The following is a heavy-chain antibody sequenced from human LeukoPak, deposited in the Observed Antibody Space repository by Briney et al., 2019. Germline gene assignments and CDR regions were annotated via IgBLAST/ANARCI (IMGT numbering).Heavy chain of an antibody. CDR3: ATEAYYYDSSGYHYNLRYVY. D-gene: IGHD3-22*01. CDR1: GYTLTELS. J-gene: IGHJ4*02. V-gene: IGHV1-24*01. Sequence: ASVKVSCKVSGYTLTELSMHWVRQAPGKGLEWMGGFDPEDGETIYAQKFQGRVTMTEDTSTDTAYMELSSLRSEDTAVYYCATEAYYYDSSGYHYNLRYVYWGQGTLVTVSS. CDR2: FDPEDGET.